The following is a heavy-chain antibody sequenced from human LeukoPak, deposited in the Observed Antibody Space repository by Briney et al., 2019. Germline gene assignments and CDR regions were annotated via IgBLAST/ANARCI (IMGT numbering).Heavy chain of an antibody. CDR3: ARDRVGATAEFDY. V-gene: IGHV4-61*02. J-gene: IGHJ4*02. Sequence: SQTLSLTCTVSGGSINSGSYYWSWIRQPAGKGLEWIGRIYIRGTTSYNPSLKSRVTISADTSKNQFSLKLSSVTAADTAVYYCARDRVGATAEFDYWGQGTLVTVSS. CDR2: IYIRGTT. CDR1: GGSINSGSYY. D-gene: IGHD1-26*01.